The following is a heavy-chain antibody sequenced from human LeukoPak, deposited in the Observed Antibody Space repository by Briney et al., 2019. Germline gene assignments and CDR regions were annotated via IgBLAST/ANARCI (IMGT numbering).Heavy chain of an antibody. V-gene: IGHV1-2*02. CDR2: INPNSGGT. Sequence: ASVKVSCKTPGYTFTAYYLHWVRQAPGQGLEWMGWINPNSGGTNYAQKFQDRVTMTRDTSISTAYMELSRLRSDDTAVYYCARDKGYSSSWYLFDYWGQGTLVTVSS. J-gene: IGHJ4*02. D-gene: IGHD6-13*01. CDR1: GYTFTAYY. CDR3: ARDKGYSSSWYLFDY.